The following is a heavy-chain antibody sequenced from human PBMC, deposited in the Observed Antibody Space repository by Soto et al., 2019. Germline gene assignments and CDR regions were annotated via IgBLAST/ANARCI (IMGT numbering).Heavy chain of an antibody. CDR3: ATTSGPYSYGPLGMDV. J-gene: IGHJ6*02. CDR2: IDPSGGST. Sequence: ASVKVSCKASGYTFTSYYMHWVRQAPGQGLEWMGIIDPSGGSTSYAQKFQGRVTMTRDTSTSTVYMELSSLRSEDTAVYYCATTSGPYSYGPLGMDVWGQGTTVTVSS. CDR1: GYTFTSYY. D-gene: IGHD5-18*01. V-gene: IGHV1-46*01.